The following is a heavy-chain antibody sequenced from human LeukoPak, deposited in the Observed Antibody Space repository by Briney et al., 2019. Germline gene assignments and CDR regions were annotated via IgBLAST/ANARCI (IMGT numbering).Heavy chain of an antibody. Sequence: SETLSLTCTVSGYSISSGYYWSWIRQPPGKGLEWIGEINHSGSTNYNPSLKSRVTISVDTSKNQFSLKLSSVTAADTAVYYCARTRVAARPIDYWGQGTLVTVSS. V-gene: IGHV4-38-2*02. CDR1: GYSISSGYY. CDR2: INHSGST. D-gene: IGHD6-6*01. CDR3: ARTRVAARPIDY. J-gene: IGHJ4*02.